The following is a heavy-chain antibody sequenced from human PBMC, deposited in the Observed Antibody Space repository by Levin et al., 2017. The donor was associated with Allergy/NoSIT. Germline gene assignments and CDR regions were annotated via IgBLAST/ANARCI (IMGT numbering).Heavy chain of an antibody. J-gene: IGHJ4*02. Sequence: PSETLSLTCAVSGGSISSGGYSWSWIRQPPGKGLEWIGYIYHSGSTYYNPSLKSRVTISVDRSKNQFSLKLSSVTAADTAVYYCARVFIDYYGSGRHFDYWGQGTLVTVSS. CDR2: IYHSGST. CDR1: GGSISSGGYS. CDR3: ARVFIDYYGSGRHFDY. V-gene: IGHV4-30-2*01. D-gene: IGHD3-10*01.